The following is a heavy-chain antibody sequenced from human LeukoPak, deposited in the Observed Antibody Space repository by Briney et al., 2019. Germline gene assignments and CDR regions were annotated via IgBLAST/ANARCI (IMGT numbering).Heavy chain of an antibody. CDR2: ISGSGGST. Sequence: GGSLRLSCAASGFTFSSYARSWVRQAPGKGLEWVSAISGSGGSTYYADSVKGRFTMSRDNSKNTLYLQMNSLRAEDTAVYYCARDFSLGYYDSSGYSWVNYWGQGTLVTVSS. D-gene: IGHD3-22*01. CDR3: ARDFSLGYYDSSGYSWVNY. CDR1: GFTFSSYA. J-gene: IGHJ4*02. V-gene: IGHV3-23*01.